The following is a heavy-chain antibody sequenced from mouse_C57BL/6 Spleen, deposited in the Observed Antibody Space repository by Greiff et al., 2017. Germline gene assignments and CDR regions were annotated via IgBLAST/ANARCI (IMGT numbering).Heavy chain of an antibody. V-gene: IGHV1-50*01. CDR3: ARKTAQATFAY. CDR1: GYTFTSYW. CDR2: IDPSGSST. J-gene: IGHJ3*01. Sequence: QVQLQQPGAELVKPGASVKLSCKASGYTFTSYWMQWVQQRPGQGLEWIGEIDPSGSSTNYNQKFKGKATLTVDTSSSKAYMQLSSLTSEDSAVYYCARKTAQATFAYWGQGTLVTVSA. D-gene: IGHD3-2*02.